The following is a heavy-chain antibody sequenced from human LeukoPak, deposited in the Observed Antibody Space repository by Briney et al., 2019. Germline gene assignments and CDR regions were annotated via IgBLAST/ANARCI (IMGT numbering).Heavy chain of an antibody. V-gene: IGHV3-66*01. CDR1: GFTVSSNY. D-gene: IGHD3-22*01. CDR3: ASRLTPRVSKLQVYDDSSGPFEY. Sequence: GGSLRLSCAASGFTVSSNYMSWVRQAPGKGLEWVSVIYSGGSTYYADSVKGRFTISRDNSKNTLYLQMNSLRAEDTAVYYCASRLTPRVSKLQVYDDSSGPFEYWGQGTLVTVSS. J-gene: IGHJ4*02. CDR2: IYSGGST.